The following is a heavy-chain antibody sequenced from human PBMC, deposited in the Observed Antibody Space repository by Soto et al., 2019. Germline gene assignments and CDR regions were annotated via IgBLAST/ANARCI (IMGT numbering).Heavy chain of an antibody. CDR2: ISYDGSNK. CDR3: AKEPGADFGDYCDS. V-gene: IGHV3-30-3*01. Sequence: PGGSLRLSCAASGFTFSSYAMHWVRQAPGKGLEWVAVISYDGSNKYYADSVKGRFTISRDNSKNTLYLQMNSLRAEDTAVYYCAKEPGADFGDYCDSWGQGTLVTVSS. CDR1: GFTFSSYA. J-gene: IGHJ4*02. D-gene: IGHD4-17*01.